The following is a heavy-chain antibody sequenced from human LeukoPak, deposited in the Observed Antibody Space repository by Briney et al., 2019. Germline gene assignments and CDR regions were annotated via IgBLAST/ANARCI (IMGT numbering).Heavy chain of an antibody. D-gene: IGHD2-21*01. CDR3: AREGGGGDRSYDY. CDR1: GGSISSGGYY. Sequence: SETLSLTCTVSGGSISSGGYYWSWIRQPPGKGLEWIGYIYHSGSTYYNPSLKSRVTISVDRSKNQFSLKLSSVTAADTAVYYCAREGGGGDRSYDYWGQGTLVTVSS. V-gene: IGHV4-30-2*01. J-gene: IGHJ4*02. CDR2: IYHSGST.